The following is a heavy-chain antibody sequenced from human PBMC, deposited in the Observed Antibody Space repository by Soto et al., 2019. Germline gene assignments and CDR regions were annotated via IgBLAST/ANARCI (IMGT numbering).Heavy chain of an antibody. CDR3: ASQGFGELHGLVDV. D-gene: IGHD3-10*01. CDR2: MGYNGFT. Sequence: QVQLQESGPGLVKPSETLSLTCTISGGPMNNYYCSWFRQPRGQGLEWIGYMGYNGFTRYNPSLRSLVAISLDTAKNQFSLNLSSVTAADTALYYFASQGFGELHGLVDVWGQGITVTVSS. J-gene: IGHJ6*02. V-gene: IGHV4-59*08. CDR1: GGPMNNYY.